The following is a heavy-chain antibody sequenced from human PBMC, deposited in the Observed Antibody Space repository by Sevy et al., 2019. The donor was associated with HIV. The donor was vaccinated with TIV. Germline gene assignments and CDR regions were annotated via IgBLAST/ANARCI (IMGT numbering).Heavy chain of an antibody. CDR3: TTRPYGSIIDY. D-gene: IGHD3-10*01. CDR1: GFNISSAS. J-gene: IGHJ4*02. Sequence: GGSLRLSCGGSGFNISSASMNWVRQAPGKGLEWVGRIKGKTDGETTDYAAPVKARFIISRDDSGKTVYGQLNSVKTEDTAMYFCTTRPYGSIIDYWGQGTLVTVSS. CDR2: IKGKTDGETT. V-gene: IGHV3-15*07.